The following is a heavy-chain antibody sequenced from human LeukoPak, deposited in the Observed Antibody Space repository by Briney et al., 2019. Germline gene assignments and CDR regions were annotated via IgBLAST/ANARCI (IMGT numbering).Heavy chain of an antibody. V-gene: IGHV4-59*11. CDR2: IFKSGSS. D-gene: IGHD2-21*02. CDR3: ARVTRWAGLDF. Sequence: PSETLSLTCTVSGGSMRSHYWSWIRQKPGKGLEWIASIFKSGSSNYNPSLQSRVTISVDTSENQFSLHLTSVTAADTAVYFCARVTRWAGLDFWGQGTLVTVSS. CDR1: GGSMRSHY. J-gene: IGHJ4*02.